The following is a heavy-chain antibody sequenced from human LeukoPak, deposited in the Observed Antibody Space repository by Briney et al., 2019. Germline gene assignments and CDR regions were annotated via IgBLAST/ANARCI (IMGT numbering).Heavy chain of an antibody. CDR3: ARGPSGYSYGSAFDY. CDR1: GYTFTSYG. CDR2: ISAYNGNT. Sequence: AASVKVSCKASGYTFTSYGISWVRQAPGQGLEWMGWISAYNGNTNYAQKLQGRVTMTTDTSTSTAYMELRSLRSDDTAVYYCARGPSGYSYGSAFDYWGQGTLVTVSS. D-gene: IGHD5-18*01. J-gene: IGHJ4*02. V-gene: IGHV1-18*01.